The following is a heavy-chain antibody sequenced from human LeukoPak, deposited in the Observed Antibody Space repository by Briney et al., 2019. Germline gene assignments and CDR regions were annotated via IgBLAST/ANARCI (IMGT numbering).Heavy chain of an antibody. D-gene: IGHD3-3*01. Sequence: ASVKVSCKASGYTFTSYDINWVRQATGQGLEWMGWMNPNSGNTGYAQKFQGRVTMTRNTSISTAYMELSSLRSEDTAVYYCARGLPRITIFGVAFDYWRQGTLVTVSS. CDR3: ARGLPRITIFGVAFDY. J-gene: IGHJ4*02. CDR1: GYTFTSYD. V-gene: IGHV1-8*01. CDR2: MNPNSGNT.